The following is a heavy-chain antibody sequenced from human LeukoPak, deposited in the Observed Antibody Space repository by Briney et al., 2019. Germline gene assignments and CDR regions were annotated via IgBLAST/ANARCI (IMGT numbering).Heavy chain of an antibody. CDR3: ARRWGNHLGVTCEY. Sequence: PSETLSLTCTISGSSITSVSHYWGWLRPPPGQGLEWIVYIYYTEKTYYGPSLRSRFTMSIHTSENQFSLRLNSVTAVDTAVYYCARRWGNHLGVTCEYWGQGTVVTVFS. CDR1: GSSITSVSHY. CDR2: IYYTEKT. J-gene: IGHJ4*02. V-gene: IGHV4-39*01. D-gene: IGHD3-10*01.